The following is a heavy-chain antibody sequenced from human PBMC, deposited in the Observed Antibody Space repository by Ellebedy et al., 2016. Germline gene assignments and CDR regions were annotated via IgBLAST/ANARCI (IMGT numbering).Heavy chain of an antibody. CDR2: ISWDSAVI. V-gene: IGHV3-9*01. CDR3: AKGTMDYFYH. D-gene: IGHD4/OR15-4a*01. CDR1: GVTFNYYA. J-gene: IGHJ4*02. Sequence: GGSLTLSXAVSGVTFNYYALHWVRQAPGKGLEWVSGISWDSAVIGYGGSVKGRFTISKDSAKNYLYLQMNSLRPEDTAFYYCAKGTMDYFYHWGQGTLVTVSS.